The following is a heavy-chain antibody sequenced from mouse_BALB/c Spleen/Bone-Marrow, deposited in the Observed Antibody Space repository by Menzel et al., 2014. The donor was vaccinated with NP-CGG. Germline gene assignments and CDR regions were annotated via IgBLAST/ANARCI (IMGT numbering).Heavy chain of an antibody. J-gene: IGHJ2*01. Sequence: DVKLQESGPGLVKPSQSLSLTCSVTGYSITSGYYWNWIRQFPGNTLEWMGYISYDGSNNYNPSLKNRISITRDTSKNQFFLKLNSVTTEDTATYYCARGEGWHYFDYWGQGTTLTVSS. D-gene: IGHD2-3*01. CDR1: GYSITSGYY. CDR3: ARGEGWHYFDY. CDR2: ISYDGSN. V-gene: IGHV3-6*02.